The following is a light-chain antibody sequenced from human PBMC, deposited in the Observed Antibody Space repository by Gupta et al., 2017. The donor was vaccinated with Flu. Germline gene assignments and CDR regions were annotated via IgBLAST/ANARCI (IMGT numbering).Light chain of an antibody. CDR2: GAS. CDR1: QGIGND. J-gene: IGKJ4*01. Sequence: DIQMTQSPSSLSASVGDRVTITCRASQGIGNDLGWFQQKPGKAPKRLIYGASSPQSGVPSRFSGSGSGTEFTLTISSLQPEDFATYYCLQHNSYPLTFGGGTKVDIK. V-gene: IGKV1-17*01. CDR3: LQHNSYPLT.